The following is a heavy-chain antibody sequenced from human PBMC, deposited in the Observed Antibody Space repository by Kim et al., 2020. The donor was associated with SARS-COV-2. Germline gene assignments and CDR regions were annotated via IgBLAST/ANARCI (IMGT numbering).Heavy chain of an antibody. CDR1: GGAIRGYY. CDR3: ASTGVGAVGWFDP. J-gene: IGHJ5*02. V-gene: IGHV4-59*01. Sequence: SETLSLTCSVYGGAIRGYYWAWIRQPPGKRLEWIGYVYHTGSTNYNPSLRGRVTISLDTSKRQVSLTLTSVIAADTAVYYCASTGVGAVGWFDPWGQGTLVSVSS. D-gene: IGHD1-26*01. CDR2: VYHTGST.